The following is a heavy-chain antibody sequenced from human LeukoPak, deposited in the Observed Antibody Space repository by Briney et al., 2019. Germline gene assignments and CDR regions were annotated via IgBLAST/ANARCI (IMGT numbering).Heavy chain of an antibody. J-gene: IGHJ4*02. CDR3: ARAGGSGLKTSYYFDY. CDR1: GGSISSYY. D-gene: IGHD3-10*01. Sequence: SETLSLTCTVSGGSISSYYWSWIRQPPGKGLEWIGYIYYSGSTNYNPSLKSRVTISVDTSKNQFSLKLSSVTAADTAVYYCARAGGSGLKTSYYFDYWGQGTLVTVSS. V-gene: IGHV4-59*08. CDR2: IYYSGST.